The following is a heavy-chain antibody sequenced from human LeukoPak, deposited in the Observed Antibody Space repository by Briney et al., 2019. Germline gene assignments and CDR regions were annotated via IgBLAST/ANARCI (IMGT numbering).Heavy chain of an antibody. V-gene: IGHV3-23*01. J-gene: IGHJ4*02. CDR1: GFIFSNYA. CDR3: ARDLRSSGYYAFDY. Sequence: GGSLRLSCAASGFIFSNYALSWVRQAPGKGLEWVSDISGSGGNTYYAKSVRGRFTTSRDNAKNSLYLQMNSLRAEDTAVYYCARDLRSSGYYAFDYWGQGTLVTVSS. D-gene: IGHD3-22*01. CDR2: ISGSGGNT.